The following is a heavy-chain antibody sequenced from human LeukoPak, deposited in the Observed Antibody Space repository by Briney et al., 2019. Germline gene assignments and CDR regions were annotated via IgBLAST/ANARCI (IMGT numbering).Heavy chain of an antibody. D-gene: IGHD2-15*01. CDR2: IRYDGSNK. CDR1: GFTFSYYG. CDR3: AKEHRSGGSCYSHIDY. V-gene: IGHV3-30*02. J-gene: IGHJ4*02. Sequence: PGGSLRLSCAASGFTFSYYGMHWVRQAPGKGLEWVAFIRYDGSNKYYVDSVKGRFTISRDNSKNTLYLQMNSLRTEDTAVYYCAKEHRSGGSCYSHIDYWGQGTLVTVSS.